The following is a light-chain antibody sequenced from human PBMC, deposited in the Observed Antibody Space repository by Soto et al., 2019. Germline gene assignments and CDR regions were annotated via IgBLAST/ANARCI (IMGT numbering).Light chain of an antibody. CDR1: QDISKF. J-gene: IGKJ3*01. CDR2: DAS. CDR3: QKYKNCTYS. Sequence: DLQLTQSPSSLSASIGDRVSFTCQASQDISKFLNWYQHKPGQAPSILIYDASKLHFGVPSRFSGSGYGSDFTFTNSSLQPEDNAIYYGQKYKNCTYSFGPGTKVDVK. V-gene: IGKV1-33*01.